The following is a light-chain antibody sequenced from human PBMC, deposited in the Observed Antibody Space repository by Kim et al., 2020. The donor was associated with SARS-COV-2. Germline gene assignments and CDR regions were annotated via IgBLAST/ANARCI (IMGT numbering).Light chain of an antibody. CDR1: RGSIDYNY. J-gene: IGLJ2*01. Sequence: GKTVTSSCAGSRGSIDYNYVRRYQQGPGGVPTTVNYEHDQRPAGFSDRFSGSSDNSSNSASLTISGLRTEDEAGYYCQSYNSDNMIFGGRRQLTVL. V-gene: IGLV6-57*02. CDR2: EHD. CDR3: QSYNSDNMI.